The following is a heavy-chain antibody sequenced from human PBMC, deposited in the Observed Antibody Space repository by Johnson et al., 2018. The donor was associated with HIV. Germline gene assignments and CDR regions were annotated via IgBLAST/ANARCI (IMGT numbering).Heavy chain of an antibody. CDR3: TRSIAASGRDAVDM. CDR1: GFTFSNAW. J-gene: IGHJ3*02. V-gene: IGHV3-15*01. CDR2: IKSKTDGGST. Sequence: VQLVESGGGLVKPGGSLRLSCAASGFTFSNAWMSWVRQAPGKGLEWVGRIKSKTDGGSTDYAAPVTGSFTIARDDSKNTLYLQMNSLKTEDTAVYSCTRSIAASGRDAVDMWGQGTMVTVSS. D-gene: IGHD6-13*01.